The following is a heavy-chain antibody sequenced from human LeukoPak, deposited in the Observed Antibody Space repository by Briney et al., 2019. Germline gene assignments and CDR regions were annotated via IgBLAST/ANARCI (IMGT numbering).Heavy chain of an antibody. CDR1: GGSISSSSYY. CDR3: ARRVLRYFDWLSAEYYFDY. D-gene: IGHD3-9*01. Sequence: NPSETLSLTCTVSGGSISSSSYYWGWIRHPPGKGLEWIGSIDYSGSTYYNLSLKSRVTISVDTSKNQFSLKLSSVTAADTAVYYCARRVLRYFDWLSAEYYFDYWGQGTLVTVSS. V-gene: IGHV4-39*01. J-gene: IGHJ4*02. CDR2: IDYSGST.